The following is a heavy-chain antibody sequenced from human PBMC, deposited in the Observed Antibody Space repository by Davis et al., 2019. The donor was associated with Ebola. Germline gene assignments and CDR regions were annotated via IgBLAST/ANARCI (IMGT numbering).Heavy chain of an antibody. CDR3: TPGPKDP. CDR1: GFIFSRAW. CDR2: IKSKIDDGTT. V-gene: IGHV3-15*07. D-gene: IGHD2-15*01. Sequence: GESLKISCAGSGFIFSRAWMNWVRQAPGKGLEWVGRIKSKIDDGTTEYAAPVKDRFTISRDDSRNTLYLQMNRLRTEDTAVYYCTPGPKDPWGQGTLVTVSA. J-gene: IGHJ4*02.